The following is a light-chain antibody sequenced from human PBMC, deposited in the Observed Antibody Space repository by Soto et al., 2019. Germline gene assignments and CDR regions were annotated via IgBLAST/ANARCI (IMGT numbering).Light chain of an antibody. CDR2: DVS. J-gene: IGLJ1*01. CDR3: CSSAASYPHYV. Sequence: QSALTQPRSVSGSPGQSITISCTGTSSDVGGYNYVSWYRQHPGKAPKLMIYDVSKRPSGVPDRFSGSKSGNTASLTISGLQDEDEADYYCCSSAASYPHYVFGTGTKVTVL. CDR1: SSDVGGYNY. V-gene: IGLV2-11*01.